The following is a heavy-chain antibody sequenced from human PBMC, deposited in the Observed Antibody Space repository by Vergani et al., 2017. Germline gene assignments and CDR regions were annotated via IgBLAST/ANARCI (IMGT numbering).Heavy chain of an antibody. J-gene: IGHJ4*02. CDR2: INHSGST. V-gene: IGHV4-34*01. CDR3: ARGRSMAKFDY. CDR1: GGSFSGYY. D-gene: IGHD2/OR15-2a*01. Sequence: QVQLQQWGAGLLKPSETLSLTCAVYGGSFSGYYWRRIRQPPGKGREWIGEINHSGSTNYNPSLKSRVTISVDTSKNQFPLKLSSVTAADTAVYYCARGRSMAKFDYWGQGTLVTVSS.